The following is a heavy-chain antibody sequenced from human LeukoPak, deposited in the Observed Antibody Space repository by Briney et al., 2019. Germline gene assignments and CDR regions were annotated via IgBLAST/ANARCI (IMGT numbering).Heavy chain of an antibody. CDR1: GGSISSHY. V-gene: IGHV4-59*11. Sequence: SETLSLTCTVSGGSISSHYWSWIRQPPGKGLEWIGYIYYSGSTNYNPSLKSRVTISVDTSKNQFSLKLSSVTAADTAVYYCARAKWTGKAPPWVRFIWFDPWGQGTLVTVSS. D-gene: IGHD5-12*01. J-gene: IGHJ5*02. CDR3: ARAKWTGKAPPWVRFIWFDP. CDR2: IYYSGST.